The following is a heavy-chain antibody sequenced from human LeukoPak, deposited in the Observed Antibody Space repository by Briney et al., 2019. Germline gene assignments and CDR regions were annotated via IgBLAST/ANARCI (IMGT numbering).Heavy chain of an antibody. Sequence: GGSPRLSCVASGFTFSSYWMTWFRQAPGKGREWVANIKQDGSEKYYVDSVKGRFTISRDSAKNSLYLQMNSLRADDTAVYYCARAGGSSWGDYWGQGTLVTVSS. J-gene: IGHJ4*02. CDR1: GFTFSSYW. CDR2: IKQDGSEK. CDR3: ARAGGSSWGDY. V-gene: IGHV3-7*01. D-gene: IGHD6-13*01.